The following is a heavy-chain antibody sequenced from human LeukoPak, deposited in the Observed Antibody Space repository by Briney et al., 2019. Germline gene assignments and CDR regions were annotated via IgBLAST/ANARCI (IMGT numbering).Heavy chain of an antibody. CDR2: ISWNSGSI. V-gene: IGHV3-9*01. CDR1: GFTFDDYA. D-gene: IGHD5-24*01. J-gene: IGHJ4*02. CDR3: ARDKSSSVATIPGY. Sequence: QPGGSLRLSCAASGFTFDDYAMHWVRQAPGKGLEWVSGISWNSGSIGYADSVKGRFTISRDNAKNSLYLQMNSLRAEDTAVYYCARDKSSSVATIPGYWGQGTLVTVSS.